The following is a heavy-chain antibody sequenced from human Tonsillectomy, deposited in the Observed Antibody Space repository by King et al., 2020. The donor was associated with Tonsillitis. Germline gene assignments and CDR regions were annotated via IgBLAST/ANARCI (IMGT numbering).Heavy chain of an antibody. CDR1: GFSLSTSGVG. D-gene: IGHD5-18*01. CDR3: AHTAMASIDY. Sequence: TLKESGPTLVKPTQTLTLTCTFSGFSLSTSGVGVAWIRQPPGKALEWLALIYWGDDERSSPSLKSRLTVTKDTSRNQVVLTMTMMDPMDTGTYYCAHTAMASIDYWGQGTLVTVSS. J-gene: IGHJ4*02. V-gene: IGHV2-5*02. CDR2: IYWGDDE.